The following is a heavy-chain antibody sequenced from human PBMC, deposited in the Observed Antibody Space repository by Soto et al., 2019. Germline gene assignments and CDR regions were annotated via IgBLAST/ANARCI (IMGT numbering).Heavy chain of an antibody. V-gene: IGHV4-61*01. CDR3: ARDQYDVRSGSYYYAMEV. CDR2: IYYTGST. D-gene: IGHD3-3*01. J-gene: IGHJ6*02. Sequence: SETLSLTCTVSGGSVSSESHYWSWIRQTPGKGLEWIGYIYYTGSTNYNPSLKGRVTMSVDTSRDRVSLRLRSVTRADTAVYYCARDQYDVRSGSYYYAMEVWGQGTKVTSP. CDR1: GGSVSSESHY.